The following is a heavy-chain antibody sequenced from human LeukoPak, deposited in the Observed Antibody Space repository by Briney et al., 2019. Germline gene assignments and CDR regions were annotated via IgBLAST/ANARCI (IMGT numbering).Heavy chain of an antibody. CDR1: GYTLTELY. V-gene: IGHV1-24*01. CDR2: FDPEDGET. D-gene: IGHD1-26*01. J-gene: IGHJ4*02. CDR3: RGSGSYSVHIDY. Sequence: ASVKVSCKVSGYTLTELYMHWVRQAPGKGLEWMGGFDPEDGETIYAQKFQGRVTMTEDTSTDTAYMELSSLRSEDTAVYYCRGSGSYSVHIDYWGQGTLVTVSS.